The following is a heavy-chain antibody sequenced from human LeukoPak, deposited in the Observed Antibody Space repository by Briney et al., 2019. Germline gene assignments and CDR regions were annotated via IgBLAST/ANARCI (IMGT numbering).Heavy chain of an antibody. CDR1: GFTFRSYG. D-gene: IGHD3-22*01. CDR3: AKEGVTYYYDSSGYYFLDY. Sequence: GGSLRLSCAASGFTFRSYGMHWVRQAPGKGLEWVAVIWYDGSNKYYADSVKGRFTISRDNSKNTLYLQMNSLRAEDTAVYYCAKEGVTYYYDSSGYYFLDYWGQGTLVTVSS. J-gene: IGHJ4*02. CDR2: IWYDGSNK. V-gene: IGHV3-33*06.